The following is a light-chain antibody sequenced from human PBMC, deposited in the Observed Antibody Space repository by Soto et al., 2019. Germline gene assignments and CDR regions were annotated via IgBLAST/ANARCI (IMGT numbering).Light chain of an antibody. Sequence: QSALTQPASVSGSPGQSITIACTGTSNDVGGYHYVSWYQQNPGKAPQLIIYDVSKRPSGVPDRFSGSKSGNTASLTVSGLQGEDEADYYCYSYAGSDNMIFGGGTKLTVL. CDR3: YSYAGSDNMI. J-gene: IGLJ2*01. V-gene: IGLV2-8*01. CDR1: SNDVGGYHY. CDR2: DVS.